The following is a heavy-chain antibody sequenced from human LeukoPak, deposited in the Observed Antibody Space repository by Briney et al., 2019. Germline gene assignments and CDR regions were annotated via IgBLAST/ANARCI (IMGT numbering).Heavy chain of an antibody. Sequence: SETLSLTCTVSGGSITSYYWSWIRQAAGKGLEWIGRIYTSGSTNYNPSLKSRVTMSVDTSKNQFSLKLSSVTAADTAVYYCARSGGSGTYYDGSFDYWGQGTLVTVSS. V-gene: IGHV4-4*07. D-gene: IGHD1-26*01. J-gene: IGHJ4*02. CDR2: IYTSGST. CDR3: ARSGGSGTYYDGSFDY. CDR1: GGSITSYY.